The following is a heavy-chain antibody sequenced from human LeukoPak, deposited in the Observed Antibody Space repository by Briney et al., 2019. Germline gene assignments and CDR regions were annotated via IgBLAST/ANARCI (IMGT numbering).Heavy chain of an antibody. D-gene: IGHD5-12*01. CDR3: AILSGYDNHDY. J-gene: IGHJ4*02. Sequence: ASVKGSCKASGYTFTGYYMHWVRQAPGQGLEWMGWINPNSGGTNYAQKFQGRVTMTRDTSISTAYMELSRVRSDDTAVYYCAILSGYDNHDYWGQGTLVTVSS. CDR2: INPNSGGT. V-gene: IGHV1-2*02. CDR1: GYTFTGYY.